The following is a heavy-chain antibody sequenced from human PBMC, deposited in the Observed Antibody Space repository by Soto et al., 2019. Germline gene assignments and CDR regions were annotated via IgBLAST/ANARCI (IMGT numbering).Heavy chain of an antibody. Sequence: QVQLVESGGGVVQPGRSLSLSCVGSGFPFWHYGMHWVRQAPGKGLEWVAVIWSDGTKESYADSVKGVFAISRDNSKDTWYLEMNSLRVEDTAVYFCARDRNGGWFHMDVWGQGTTVSVSS. V-gene: IGHV3-33*01. CDR2: IWSDGTKE. D-gene: IGHD6-19*01. CDR3: ARDRNGGWFHMDV. CDR1: GFPFWHYG. J-gene: IGHJ6*02.